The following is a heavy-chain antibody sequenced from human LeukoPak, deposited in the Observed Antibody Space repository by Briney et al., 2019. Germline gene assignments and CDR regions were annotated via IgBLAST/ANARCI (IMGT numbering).Heavy chain of an antibody. CDR2: ISHDGSDD. Sequence: GGSLRLSCVASGLSFSTYGMHWVRQFPGKGLEWVALISHDGSDDYYGDSVKGRFTISRDNSQNTLYLQMNSLGPEDTALYYCVAPSAVPSNWETLEYWGHGTLVTVSS. V-gene: IGHV3-30*03. J-gene: IGHJ4*01. D-gene: IGHD7-27*01. CDR3: VAPSAVPSNWETLEY. CDR1: GLSFSTYG.